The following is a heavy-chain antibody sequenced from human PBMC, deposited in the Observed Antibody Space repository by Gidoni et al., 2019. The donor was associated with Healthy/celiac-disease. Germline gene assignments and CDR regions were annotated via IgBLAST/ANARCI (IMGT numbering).Heavy chain of an antibody. V-gene: IGHV4-34*01. CDR1: GGSFSGYY. D-gene: IGHD5-12*01. Sequence: AQLQQWGAGLLKPSETLSLTGAVNGGSFSGYYWSWIRQPPGKGLEWIGEINHSGSTNSNPSLKSRVTISVDTSKNQFSLKLSSVTAADTAVYYCARGLRRVATITDLFDNWGQGTLVTVSS. J-gene: IGHJ4*02. CDR2: INHSGST. CDR3: ARGLRRVATITDLFDN.